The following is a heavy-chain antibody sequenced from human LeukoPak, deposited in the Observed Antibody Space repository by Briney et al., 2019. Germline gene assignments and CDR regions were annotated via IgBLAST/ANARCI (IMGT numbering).Heavy chain of an antibody. CDR3: AKDYNWNGCCPEAFDI. V-gene: IGHV3-23*01. D-gene: IGHD1-20*01. J-gene: IGHJ3*02. Sequence: GGSLRLSCAASGFTFSSYAMSWVRHAPGKGLEWGSAISGSGGNTYYSDSVKGRFTISRDNSKNRLYLQMSSLRAEDTAVYYSAKDYNWNGCCPEAFDIWGQGTMVTVSS. CDR2: ISGSGGNT. CDR1: GFTFSSYA.